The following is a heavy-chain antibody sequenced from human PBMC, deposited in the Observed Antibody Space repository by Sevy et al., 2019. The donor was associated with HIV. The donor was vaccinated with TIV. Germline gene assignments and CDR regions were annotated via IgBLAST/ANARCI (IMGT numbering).Heavy chain of an antibody. V-gene: IGHV3-48*02. D-gene: IGHD3-22*01. CDR1: GFTFSTYS. Sequence: GGSLRLSCGASGFTFSTYSMNWVRQAPGKGLEWISYISMSSSTVYYADSVKGRFTISRDGAKKSLSLQMNSLRDEDTAVYYCGRTDSLDIWGQGTMVTVSS. CDR2: ISMSSSTV. J-gene: IGHJ3*02. CDR3: GRTDSLDI.